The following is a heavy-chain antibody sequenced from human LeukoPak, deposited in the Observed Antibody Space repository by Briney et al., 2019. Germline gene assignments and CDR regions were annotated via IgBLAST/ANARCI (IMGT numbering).Heavy chain of an antibody. D-gene: IGHD6-13*01. Sequence: GGSLRLSCSASGFTFNSYGFHWVRQAPGKGLECVSSISPDGGNTYYADSVKNRFTISRDNSKNTLYLQMSSLRPEDTAVYYCVGRAVGSNWYFDYWGQGTLVTVSS. CDR3: VGRAVGSNWYFDY. CDR2: ISPDGGNT. V-gene: IGHV3-64D*06. CDR1: GFTFNSYG. J-gene: IGHJ4*02.